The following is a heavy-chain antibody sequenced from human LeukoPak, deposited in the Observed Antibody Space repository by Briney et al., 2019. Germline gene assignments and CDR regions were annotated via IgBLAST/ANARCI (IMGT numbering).Heavy chain of an antibody. CDR3: VKEAAFYDH. D-gene: IGHD6-13*01. V-gene: IGHV3-64D*06. J-gene: IGHJ4*02. CDR2: ISSDGVST. Sequence: SGGSLRLSCSASGFTFSRSPMHWVRQAPGKGLEYVSAISSDGVSTYYGASVKGRFTISRDNSKNTLYLQMSSLRVEDTALYYCVKEAAFYDHWGPGTLVTVFS. CDR1: GFTFSRSP.